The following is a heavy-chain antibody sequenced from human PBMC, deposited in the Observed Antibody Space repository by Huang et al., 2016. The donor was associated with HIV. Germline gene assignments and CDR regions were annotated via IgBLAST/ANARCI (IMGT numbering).Heavy chain of an antibody. D-gene: IGHD6-19*01. CDR2: GNHGGST. CDR1: GGSLHGYY. J-gene: IGHJ2*01. Sequence: QVQLYQWSAGPLRPSETLSLTCGVSGGSLHGYYWNWLRQAPGRGLEWIGEGNHGGSTKYNPSRKSRVTISVDTSKIQFSLNLTSVTATDTADYYCATSRSGSGWFLNIWGRGTLVSVS. CDR3: ATSRSGSGWFLNI. V-gene: IGHV4-34*01.